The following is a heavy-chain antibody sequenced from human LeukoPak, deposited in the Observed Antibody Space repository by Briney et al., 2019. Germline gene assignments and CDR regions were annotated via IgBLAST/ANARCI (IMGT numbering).Heavy chain of an antibody. CDR1: GFTFSSYA. CDR2: INSDGSST. D-gene: IGHD5-18*01. Sequence: GRSLRLSCAASGFTFSSYAMHWVRQAPGKGLVWVSRINSDGSSTSYADSVKGRFTISRDNAKNTLYLQMNSLRAEDTAVYYCTKESAAVVCPDYWGQGTLVTVSS. CDR3: TKESAAVVCPDY. J-gene: IGHJ4*02. V-gene: IGHV3-74*01.